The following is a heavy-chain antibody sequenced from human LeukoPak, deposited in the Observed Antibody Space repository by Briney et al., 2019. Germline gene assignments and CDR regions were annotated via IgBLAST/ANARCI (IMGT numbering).Heavy chain of an antibody. J-gene: IGHJ3*01. CDR3: ATRPRDSSGYYLGAFGA. D-gene: IGHD3-22*01. V-gene: IGHV3-23*01. Sequence: RGSLRLSCEASGFIFSTYAMAWVRQAPGKGLDWVSVIGASGAETYYSDSAKGRFTVSRDNSKDTLFLHMSSLRAEDTAVYFCATRPRDSSGYYLGAFGAWGQGTTVTVSS. CDR1: GFIFSTYA. CDR2: IGASGAET.